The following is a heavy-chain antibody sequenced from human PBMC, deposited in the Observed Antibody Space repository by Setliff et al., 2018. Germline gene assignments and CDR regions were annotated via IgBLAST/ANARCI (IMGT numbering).Heavy chain of an antibody. CDR3: ARMSGFQYMDV. CDR1: DDSISSRHYY. D-gene: IGHD3-3*01. CDR2: IYTTGST. Sequence: PSETLSLTCTVSDDSISSRHYYWTWIRQPAGKGLEWIGYIYTTGSTYYNPSLKSRVTISVDTSKNQFSLKLSSVTAADTAVYYCARMSGFQYMDVWGKGTTVTVSS. V-gene: IGHV4-61*09. J-gene: IGHJ6*03.